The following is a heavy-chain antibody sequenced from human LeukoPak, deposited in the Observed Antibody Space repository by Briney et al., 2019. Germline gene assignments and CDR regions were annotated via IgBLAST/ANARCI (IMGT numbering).Heavy chain of an antibody. J-gene: IGHJ4*02. D-gene: IGHD3-10*01. CDR1: GGSVSTSRYY. Sequence: SETLSLTCTVSGGSVSTSRYYWDWIRQPPGKELEWIGSIYYTGITYYNPSLKSRLTISVDMSKNQFSLKLSSVTAADTAVYYCARRDYYGSGTEADYWGQGTLVTVSS. V-gene: IGHV4-39*01. CDR2: IYYTGIT. CDR3: ARRDYYGSGTEADY.